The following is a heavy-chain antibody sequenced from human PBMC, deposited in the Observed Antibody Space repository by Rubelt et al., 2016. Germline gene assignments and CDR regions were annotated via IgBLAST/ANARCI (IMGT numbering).Heavy chain of an antibody. CDR3: ARGSYYFDY. V-gene: IGHV3-74*01. Sequence: QVPGKGLVWVLRINSDGSSTSYVDPVKGRFTISRDNAKNTLYLQMNSLRDEDTAVYYCARGSYYFDYWGQGTLVTVSS. CDR2: INSDGSST. J-gene: IGHJ4*02. D-gene: IGHD2-21*01.